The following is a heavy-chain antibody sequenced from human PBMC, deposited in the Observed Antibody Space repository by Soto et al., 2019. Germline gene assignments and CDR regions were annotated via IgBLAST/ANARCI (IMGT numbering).Heavy chain of an antibody. Sequence: PGGSLRLSCAASGFTLNTDGIYWVRQAPGKGLGWVAVSWSDGTNTDYADSVKGRFTISRDNSRNTLYLKMNSLRAEYTAVYYCARGDPLSSPYFYYYMDVWGQGTTVTVSS. CDR2: SWSDGTNT. V-gene: IGHV3-33*07. D-gene: IGHD3-16*02. J-gene: IGHJ6*02. CDR3: ARGDPLSSPYFYYYMDV. CDR1: GFTLNTDG.